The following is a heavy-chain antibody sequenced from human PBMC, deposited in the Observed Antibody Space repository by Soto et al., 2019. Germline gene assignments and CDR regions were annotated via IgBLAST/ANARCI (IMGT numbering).Heavy chain of an antibody. Sequence: SETLSLTCTVSGGSISSYYWSWIRQPPGKGLEWIGYFYYSGSTNYNPSLKSRVTISVDTSKNQFSLKLRSVTAADTAVYFCANYGSPSERFDYWGQGTLVTVSS. CDR2: FYYSGST. CDR3: ANYGSPSERFDY. CDR1: GGSISSYY. J-gene: IGHJ4*02. D-gene: IGHD3-10*01. V-gene: IGHV4-59*08.